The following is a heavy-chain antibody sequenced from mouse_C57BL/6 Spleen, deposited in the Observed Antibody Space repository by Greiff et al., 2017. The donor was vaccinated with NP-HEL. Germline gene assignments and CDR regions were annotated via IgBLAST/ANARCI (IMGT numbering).Heavy chain of an antibody. CDR1: GYTFTSYD. D-gene: IGHD2-4*01. CDR3: ARGIYYDYDGTGTYAMDY. V-gene: IGHV1-85*01. CDR2: IYPRDGST. J-gene: IGHJ4*01. Sequence: VQLVESGPELVKPGASVKLSCKASGYTFTSYDINWVKQRPGQGLEWIGWIYPRDGSTKYNEKFKGKATLTVDTSSSTAYMELHSLTSEDSAVYFCARGIYYDYDGTGTYAMDYWGQGTSVTVSS.